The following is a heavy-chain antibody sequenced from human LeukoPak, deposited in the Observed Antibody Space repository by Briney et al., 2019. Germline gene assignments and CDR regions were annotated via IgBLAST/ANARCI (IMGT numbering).Heavy chain of an antibody. V-gene: IGHV3-30*18. J-gene: IGHJ3*02. CDR2: ISYDGSNK. CDR1: GFTFSSYG. D-gene: IGHD3-22*01. Sequence: PGGSLRLSCAASGFTFSSYGMHWVRQAPGKGLEWVAVISYDGSNKYNAASVKGRVTISRDNSKNTLYLQMNSLRAEDTAVYYCAKVISGYYSDAFDIWGQGTMVTVSS. CDR3: AKVISGYYSDAFDI.